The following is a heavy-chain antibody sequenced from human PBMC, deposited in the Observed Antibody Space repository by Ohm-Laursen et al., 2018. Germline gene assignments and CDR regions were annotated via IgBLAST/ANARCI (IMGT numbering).Heavy chain of an antibody. D-gene: IGHD2-2*01. CDR3: AKGTAYQLLSHNWVDS. J-gene: IGHJ5*01. V-gene: IGHV3-30*18. Sequence: SLRLSCSASGFTFGSYGMHWVRQAPGKGLEWVAVISYDGSNKYYADSVKGRFTISRDNSKNTLYLQMNSLRAEDTAVFYCAKGTAYQLLSHNWVDSWGQGTLVTVSS. CDR1: GFTFGSYG. CDR2: ISYDGSNK.